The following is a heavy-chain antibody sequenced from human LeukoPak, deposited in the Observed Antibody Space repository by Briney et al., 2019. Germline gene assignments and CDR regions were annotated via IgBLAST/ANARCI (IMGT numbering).Heavy chain of an antibody. CDR2: ISGSGGST. D-gene: IGHD3-22*01. V-gene: IGHV3-23*01. CDR1: GFTFSSYA. Sequence: GGSLRLSCAASGFTFSSYAMSWVRQAPGKGLEWVSAISGSGGSTYYADSVKGRFTISRDNSKNTLYLQMNSLRVEDTAVYYCAKSYYYDDNGYYYGGYFDYWGRGTLVAVSS. J-gene: IGHJ4*02. CDR3: AKSYYYDDNGYYYGGYFDY.